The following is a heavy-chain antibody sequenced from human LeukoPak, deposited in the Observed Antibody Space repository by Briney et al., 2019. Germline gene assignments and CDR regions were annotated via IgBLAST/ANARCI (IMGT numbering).Heavy chain of an antibody. J-gene: IGHJ3*02. V-gene: IGHV3-30*04. Sequence: GGSLRPSCAASGFTFSSYAMHWVRQAPGKGLEWVAVISYDGSNKYYADSVKGRFTISRDNSKNTLYLQMNSLRAEDTAVYYCARVQGRYFDWLFDAFDIWGQGTMVTVSS. CDR1: GFTFSSYA. CDR2: ISYDGSNK. CDR3: ARVQGRYFDWLFDAFDI. D-gene: IGHD3-9*01.